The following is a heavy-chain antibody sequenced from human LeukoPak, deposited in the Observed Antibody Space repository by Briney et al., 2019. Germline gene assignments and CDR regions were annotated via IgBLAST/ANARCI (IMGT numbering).Heavy chain of an antibody. Sequence: QPGGSLRLSCAASGFTFSSYGMHWVRQAPGKGLEWVAFIRYDGSNKYYADSVKGRFTISRDNSKNTLYLQMNSLRAEDTAVYYCARHVDYYDSSGYRYYFDYWGQGTLVTVSS. CDR2: IRYDGSNK. J-gene: IGHJ4*02. V-gene: IGHV3-30*02. D-gene: IGHD3-22*01. CDR1: GFTFSSYG. CDR3: ARHVDYYDSSGYRYYFDY.